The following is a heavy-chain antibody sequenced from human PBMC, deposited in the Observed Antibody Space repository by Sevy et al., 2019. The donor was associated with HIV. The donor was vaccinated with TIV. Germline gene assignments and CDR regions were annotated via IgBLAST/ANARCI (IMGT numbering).Heavy chain of an antibody. CDR1: GFTFSSYG. V-gene: IGHV3-33*01. D-gene: IGHD5-12*01. Sequence: GGSLRLSCAASGFTFSSYGMHWVRQAPGKGLEWVAVIWYDGSNKHYADSVKGRFTISRDNSKNTLYLQMNSLRAEDTAVHYCARGREMATILFIDYWGQGTLVTVSS. CDR2: IWYDGSNK. J-gene: IGHJ4*02. CDR3: ARGREMATILFIDY.